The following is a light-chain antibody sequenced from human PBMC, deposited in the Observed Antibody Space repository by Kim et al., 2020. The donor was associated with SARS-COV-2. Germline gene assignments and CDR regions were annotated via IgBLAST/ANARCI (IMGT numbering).Light chain of an antibody. CDR3: YSAADDNWV. J-gene: IGLJ3*02. CDR1: VLAKSY. CDR2: KDT. Sequence: SVSPGQTARITCSGDVLAKSYTRWFQQKPGQAPVLLIYKDTERPSGIPERFSGSSSGTTVTLTISGAQVEDEADYYCYSAADDNWVFGGGTQLTVL. V-gene: IGLV3-27*01.